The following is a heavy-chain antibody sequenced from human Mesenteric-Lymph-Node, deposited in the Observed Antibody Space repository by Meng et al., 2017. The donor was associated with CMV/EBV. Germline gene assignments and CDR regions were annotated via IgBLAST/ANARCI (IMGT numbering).Heavy chain of an antibody. V-gene: IGHV1-18*01. D-gene: IGHD3-3*01. CDR2: ISGYNGNT. CDR1: GYAFTSYG. J-gene: IGHJ6*02. CDR3: ARDDFWNGPISYYYNGMDV. Sequence: ASVKVSCKASGYAFTSYGISWVRQAPGQGLEWMGWISGYNGNTDYEQKFRDRVTMTIETSTSTAYLDLRSLRSDDTAVYYCARDDFWNGPISYYYNGMDVWGQGTTVTVSS.